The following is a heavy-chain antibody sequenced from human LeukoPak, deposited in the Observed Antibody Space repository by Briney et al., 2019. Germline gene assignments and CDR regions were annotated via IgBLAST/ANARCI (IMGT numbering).Heavy chain of an antibody. CDR1: GFIFSGDW. CDR2: INSDGSRT. Sequence: GGSLRLSCAASGFIFSGDWMNWVRQAPGKGLVWVSRINSDGSRTRYADSVKGRFTISRDNAKNTLYLQMNSLKTEDTAVYYCTTDPATANYYYYYMDVWGKGTTVTVSS. D-gene: IGHD5-12*01. V-gene: IGHV3-74*01. CDR3: TTDPATANYYYYYMDV. J-gene: IGHJ6*03.